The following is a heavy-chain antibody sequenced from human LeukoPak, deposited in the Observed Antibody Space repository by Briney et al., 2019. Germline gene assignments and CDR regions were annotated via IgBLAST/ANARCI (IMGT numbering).Heavy chain of an antibody. CDR1: GGSISSGGYY. CDR3: ARGGTTVTPGLLWFDP. J-gene: IGHJ5*02. V-gene: IGHV4-61*08. CDR2: IYYSGST. D-gene: IGHD4-17*01. Sequence: SETLSLTCTVSGGSISSGGYYWSWIRQHPGKGLEWIGYIYYSGSTYYNPSLKSRVTISVDTSKNQLSLKLSSVTAADTAVYYCARGGTTVTPGLLWFDPWGQGTLVTVSS.